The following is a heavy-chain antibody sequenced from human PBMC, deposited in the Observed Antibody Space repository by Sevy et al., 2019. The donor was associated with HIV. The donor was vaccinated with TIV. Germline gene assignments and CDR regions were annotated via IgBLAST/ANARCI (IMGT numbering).Heavy chain of an antibody. Sequence: GGSLRLSCDASGFTISGYWMHWVRQVPGKGPVWVSLINSDGSNLNYADSVKGRFTISRDNAKSTLYLQMNSLRVEDTAVYYCARAAANWGVGYWGQGPLVTISS. CDR3: ARAAANWGVGY. J-gene: IGHJ4*02. CDR2: INSDGSNL. CDR1: GFTISGYW. V-gene: IGHV3-74*01. D-gene: IGHD3-16*01.